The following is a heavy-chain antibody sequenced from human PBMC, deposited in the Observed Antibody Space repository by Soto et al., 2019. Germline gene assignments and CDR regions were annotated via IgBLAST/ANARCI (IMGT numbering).Heavy chain of an antibody. CDR2: IIPIFPTP. J-gene: IGHJ6*02. V-gene: IGHV1-69*12. CDR3: ARDKDRQHLGGNSSSGIDV. D-gene: IGHD1-26*01. CDR1: GGTFGNSA. Sequence: QVQLVQSGAEVKKPGSSVTVSCKASGGTFGNSAISWVRQAPGQGLEWMGGIIPIFPTPDYAQKFQGRVTIAADASTTTVYMELTCLRSEATAGYYCARDKDRQHLGGNSSSGIDVWGQGTTVTVSS.